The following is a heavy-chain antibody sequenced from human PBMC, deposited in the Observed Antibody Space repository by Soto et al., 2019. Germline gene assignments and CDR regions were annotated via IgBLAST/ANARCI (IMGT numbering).Heavy chain of an antibody. CDR3: ARLERYVPDAFDX. CDR1: GYRITSHW. J-gene: IGHJ3*02. Sequence: PGEALKISWKASGYRITSHWIAWVRQMPGKGVELMGMIYAGDSDTRYSRSLKGQVTISVEKSTSTDYLQWRSLKASDTAIYYCARLERYVPDAFDXWGQGTMVTVS. CDR2: IYAGDSDT. V-gene: IGHV5-51*01. D-gene: IGHD5-12*01.